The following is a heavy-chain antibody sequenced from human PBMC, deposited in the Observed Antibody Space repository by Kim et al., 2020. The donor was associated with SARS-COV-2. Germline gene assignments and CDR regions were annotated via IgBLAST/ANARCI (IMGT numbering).Heavy chain of an antibody. D-gene: IGHD3-16*02. Sequence: SETLSLTCKVYGGAFSGHYWSWIRQRPGKGLEWVGEIDHSGITTYHPALESRVTISKDTARNDFSLRLRSVTAADTAVYYCASGLWKSYSSSHYYIYGLGVWGHGTTVTVSS. V-gene: IGHV4-34*01. CDR2: IDHSGIT. CDR1: GGAFSGHY. CDR3: ASGLWKSYSSSHYYIYGLGV. J-gene: IGHJ6*02.